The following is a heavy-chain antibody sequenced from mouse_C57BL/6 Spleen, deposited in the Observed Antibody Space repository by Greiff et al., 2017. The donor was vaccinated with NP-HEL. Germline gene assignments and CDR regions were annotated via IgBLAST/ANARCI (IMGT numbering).Heavy chain of an antibody. Sequence: QVQLQQSGPELVKPGASVKISCKASGYAFSSSWMNWVKQRPGKGLEWIGRIYPGDGDTNYNGKFKGKATLTADKSSSTAYMQLSSLTSEDSAVYFCARWGGRWSAMDYWGQGTSVTVSS. CDR2: IYPGDGDT. CDR1: GYAFSSSW. V-gene: IGHV1-82*01. CDR3: ARWGGRWSAMDY. D-gene: IGHD2-3*01. J-gene: IGHJ4*01.